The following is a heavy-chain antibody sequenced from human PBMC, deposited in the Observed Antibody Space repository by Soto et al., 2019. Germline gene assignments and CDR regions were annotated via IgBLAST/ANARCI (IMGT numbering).Heavy chain of an antibody. V-gene: IGHV3-23*01. CDR3: AKGARVYCSGGSCYCDY. J-gene: IGHJ4*02. CDR1: GFTFTSYA. CDR2: ISGSGGST. D-gene: IGHD2-15*01. Sequence: EVQLLESGGGLVQPGGSLRLSCAASGFTFTSYAMSWVRQAPGKGLEWVSAISGSGGSTYYADSVKGRFTISRDNSKNTLYLQMNSLRAEDTAVYFCAKGARVYCSGGSCYCDYWGQGALVTVSS.